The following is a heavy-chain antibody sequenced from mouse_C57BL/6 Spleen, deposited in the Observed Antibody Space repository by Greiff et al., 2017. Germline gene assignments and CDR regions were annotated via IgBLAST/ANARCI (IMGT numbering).Heavy chain of an antibody. D-gene: IGHD2-3*01. V-gene: IGHV1-85*01. CDR3: AGGDDGYYDYAMDY. CDR2: IYPRDGST. Sequence: VQLQQSGPELVKPGASVKLSCKASGYTFTSYDINWVKQRPGQGLEWIGWIYPRDGSTKYNEKFKGKATVTVDTSSSTAYLELHSLTSEDSAVYFCAGGDDGYYDYAMDYWGQGTSVTVSS. J-gene: IGHJ4*01. CDR1: GYTFTSYD.